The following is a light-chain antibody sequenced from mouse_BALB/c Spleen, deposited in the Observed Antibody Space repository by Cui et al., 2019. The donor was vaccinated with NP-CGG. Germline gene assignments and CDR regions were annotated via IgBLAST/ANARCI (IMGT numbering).Light chain of an antibody. CDR1: TGAVTTTNY. Sequence: LVTQYTALTTSPGETVTLTCRSSTGAVTTTNYANWVQEKPDHLFTGLIGGTNNRAPGVPARFSGSLIGDKAALTITGAQTEDEAIYFCALWYSNHWVFGGGTKLTVL. CDR3: ALWYSNHWV. V-gene: IGLV1*01. J-gene: IGLJ1*01. CDR2: GTN.